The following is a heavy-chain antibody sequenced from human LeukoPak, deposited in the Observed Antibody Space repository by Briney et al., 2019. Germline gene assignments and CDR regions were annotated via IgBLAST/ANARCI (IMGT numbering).Heavy chain of an antibody. CDR1: GFTFSNYA. CDR3: ARVLVPATFDY. V-gene: IGHV3-23*01. D-gene: IGHD2/OR15-2a*01. J-gene: IGHJ4*02. Sequence: PGGSLRLSCAASGFTFSNYAMTWVRQAPGKGLEWVSAVSGSGDNTYYADSVKGRFTISRDNSNNMLYLQMNSLRAEDTAVYYCARVLVPATFDYWGQGTLVTVSS. CDR2: VSGSGDNT.